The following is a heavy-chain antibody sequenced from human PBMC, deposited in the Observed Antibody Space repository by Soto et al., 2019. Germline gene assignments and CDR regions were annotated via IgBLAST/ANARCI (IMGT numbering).Heavy chain of an antibody. Sequence: DVQLVESGGGLVQPGGSLRLSCAASGFTFRSYWMHWVRQGPGKGLMWVSRINPDGSDTSYADSVEGRFTISRDNAKNTLYLQMNSLRVEDTAVYYCARDFDGPDYWGQGTLVTVSS. J-gene: IGHJ4*02. V-gene: IGHV3-74*01. CDR1: GFTFRSYW. CDR2: INPDGSDT. CDR3: ARDFDGPDY.